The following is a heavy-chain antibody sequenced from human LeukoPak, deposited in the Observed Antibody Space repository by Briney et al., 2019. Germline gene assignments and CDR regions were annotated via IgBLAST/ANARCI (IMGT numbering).Heavy chain of an antibody. CDR1: GYSISSGYY. Sequence: SETLSLTCTVSGYSISSGYYWGWIRQPPGKGLERIGSIYHSGSTYYNPSLKSRVTISVDTSKNQFSLKLSSVTAADTAVYYCAREKSIAAPFDYWGQGTLVTVSS. CDR3: AREKSIAAPFDY. CDR2: IYHSGST. V-gene: IGHV4-38-2*02. J-gene: IGHJ4*02. D-gene: IGHD6-6*01.